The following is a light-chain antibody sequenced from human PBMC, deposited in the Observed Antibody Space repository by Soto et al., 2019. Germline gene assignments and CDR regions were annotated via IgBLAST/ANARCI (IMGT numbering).Light chain of an antibody. V-gene: IGKV3-15*01. CDR3: QQYNNWPGT. CDR2: GAS. CDR1: QSVSSN. Sequence: EIVMTQSPATLSVSPGARATLSCRASQSVSSNLAWYQQKPGQAPRLLLYGASTRATGIPARFSGSGSGTEFTLTISSLQSEDFAVYYCQQYNNWPGTFGQGTKVEIK. J-gene: IGKJ1*01.